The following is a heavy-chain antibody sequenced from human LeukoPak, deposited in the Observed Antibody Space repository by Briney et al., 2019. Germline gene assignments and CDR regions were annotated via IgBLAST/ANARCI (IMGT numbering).Heavy chain of an antibody. J-gene: IGHJ4*02. V-gene: IGHV3-23*01. Sequence: QPGGSLRLSCAASGFTFSSYAMRWVCQAPGKGLEWVSTISGSGISTYYADSVKGRFTISRDNSKNTLYLQMNSLRAEDTAEYYCAKNGVWSLRHFDYWGQGTLVTVSS. CDR2: ISGSGIST. D-gene: IGHD3-10*01. CDR3: AKNGVWSLRHFDY. CDR1: GFTFSSYA.